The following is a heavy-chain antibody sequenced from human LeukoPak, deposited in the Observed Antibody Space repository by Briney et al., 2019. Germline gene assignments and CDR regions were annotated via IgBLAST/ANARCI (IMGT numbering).Heavy chain of an antibody. CDR1: GFTFSSYW. D-gene: IGHD5-18*01. Sequence: GGSLRLSCAAPGFTFSSYWMSWVRQAPGKGLEWVANIKEDGSEKYYVDSVKGRFTISRDNAKNSLYLQMNSLRAEDTAVYYCARAGMETDPLDYYYYMDVWGKGTTVTVSS. J-gene: IGHJ6*03. CDR2: IKEDGSEK. V-gene: IGHV3-7*04. CDR3: ARAGMETDPLDYYYYMDV.